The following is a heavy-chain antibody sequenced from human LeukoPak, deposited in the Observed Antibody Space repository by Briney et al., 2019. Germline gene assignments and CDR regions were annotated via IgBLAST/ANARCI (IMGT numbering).Heavy chain of an antibody. J-gene: IGHJ6*02. Sequence: SETLSLTCTVSGGSISPYYWSWIRQPPGKGLEWIGFISYTGSTNYNPSLKSRVTMSVDTSKNQFSLKLSSVTAADTAVYYCARGIVIAARLRDYYYGMDVWGQGTTVTVSS. CDR2: ISYTGST. D-gene: IGHD6-6*01. V-gene: IGHV4-59*12. CDR3: ARGIVIAARLRDYYYGMDV. CDR1: GGSISPYY.